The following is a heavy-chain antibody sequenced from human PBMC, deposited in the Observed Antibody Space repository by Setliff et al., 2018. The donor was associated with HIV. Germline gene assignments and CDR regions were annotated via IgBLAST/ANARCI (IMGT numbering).Heavy chain of an antibody. CDR1: GGSIIMNNYY. CDR2: ISYSGAT. CDR3: ARHEGVLQEDGGFDS. J-gene: IGHJ4*02. Sequence: PSETLSLTCIVSGGSIIMNNYYWAWIRQVPGRGLEWIGSISYSGATYYNPSLRSRVSISVDTSKSQFSLRLTSVTAADTALYYCARHEGVLQEDGGFDSWGQGTPVTVSS. V-gene: IGHV4-39*01. D-gene: IGHD2-2*01.